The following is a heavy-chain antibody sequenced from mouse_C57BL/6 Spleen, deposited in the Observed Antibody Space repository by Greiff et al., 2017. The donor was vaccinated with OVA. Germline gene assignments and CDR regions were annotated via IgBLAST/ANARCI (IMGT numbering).Heavy chain of an antibody. CDR2: INPNNGGT. Sequence: VQLQQSGPELVKPGASVKMSCKASGYTFTDYNMHWVKQSHGKSLEWIGYINPNNGGTSYNQKFKGKATLTVNKSSSTAYMELRSLTSEDSAVYYCARPFTTVVAPFAYWGQGTLVTVSA. D-gene: IGHD1-1*01. CDR3: ARPFTTVVAPFAY. J-gene: IGHJ3*01. V-gene: IGHV1-22*01. CDR1: GYTFTDYN.